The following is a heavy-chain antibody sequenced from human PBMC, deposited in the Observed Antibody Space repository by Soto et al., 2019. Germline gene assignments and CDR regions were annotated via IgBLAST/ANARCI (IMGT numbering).Heavy chain of an antibody. Sequence: QVQLVQSGAEVKKPGASVKVSCTTSGYIFTDYHIHWVRQAPGQGLEWMGFINPKGGDTDFAQKFTGRVTMTRDTYFNLVHMEVSGLMSDDAAVYYCARDARGTRGFDEMDIWGQGTTVAVSS. V-gene: IGHV1-2*02. D-gene: IGHD3-9*01. J-gene: IGHJ6*02. CDR2: INPKGGDT. CDR3: ARDARGTRGFDEMDI. CDR1: GYIFTDYH.